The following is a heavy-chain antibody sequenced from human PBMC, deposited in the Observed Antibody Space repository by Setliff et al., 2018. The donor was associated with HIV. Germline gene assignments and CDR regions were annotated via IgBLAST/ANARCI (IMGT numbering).Heavy chain of an antibody. D-gene: IGHD1-26*01. J-gene: IGHJ3*02. Sequence: PGGSLRLSCATSGFTFRDYWMTWVRQAPGGGLQWVASISPDGSEKSLVDSVMGRFTISRNNAYLQMNSLKTEDTAVYYCTTRPGVAYYRLGDIWGQGTMVTVSS. CDR1: GFTFRDYW. CDR2: ISPDGSEK. V-gene: IGHV3-7*05. CDR3: TTRPGVAYYRLGDI.